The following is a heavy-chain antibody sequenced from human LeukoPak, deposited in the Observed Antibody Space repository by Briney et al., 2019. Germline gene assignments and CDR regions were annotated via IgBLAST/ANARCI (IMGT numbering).Heavy chain of an antibody. Sequence: GESLKISCKGSGYSFTTYGISWVRQAPGQGLEWMGWIAAYTGNTNSAQNLQGRVTMTTDTSTRTAYMELRSLRSDDTAVYYCARAAAIAVAGDYWGQGTLVTVSS. CDR1: GYSFTTYG. CDR3: ARAAAIAVAGDY. D-gene: IGHD6-19*01. J-gene: IGHJ4*02. CDR2: IAAYTGNT. V-gene: IGHV1-18*01.